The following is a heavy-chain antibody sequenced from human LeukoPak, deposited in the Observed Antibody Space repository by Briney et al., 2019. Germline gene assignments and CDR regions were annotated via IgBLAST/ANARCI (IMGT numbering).Heavy chain of an antibody. J-gene: IGHJ4*02. Sequence: PGGSLRLSCTASAFTLSAYSMNWVRQAPGKGLEWVSYIGYRSSPIHYADSVKGRFTISRDNAKNTLYLQMNSLRAEDTAVYYCARVSYYYGSGSYRPTAVYYFDYWGQGTLVTVSS. CDR3: ARVSYYYGSGSYRPTAVYYFDY. CDR2: IGYRSSPI. V-gene: IGHV3-48*04. D-gene: IGHD3-10*01. CDR1: AFTLSAYS.